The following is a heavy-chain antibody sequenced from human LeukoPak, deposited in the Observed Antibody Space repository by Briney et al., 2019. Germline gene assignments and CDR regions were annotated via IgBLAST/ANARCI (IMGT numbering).Heavy chain of an antibody. CDR2: FDPEDGET. CDR3: ATDFRPCKSYDSSGNFDY. J-gene: IGHJ4*02. D-gene: IGHD3-22*01. Sequence: ASVKVSCKVSGYTLTELSMHWVRQAPGKGLEWMGGFDPEDGETIYAQKFQGRVTMTEDTSTDTAYMELSSLRSEDTAVYYCATDFRPCKSYDSSGNFDYWGQGTLVTVSS. CDR1: GYTLTELS. V-gene: IGHV1-24*01.